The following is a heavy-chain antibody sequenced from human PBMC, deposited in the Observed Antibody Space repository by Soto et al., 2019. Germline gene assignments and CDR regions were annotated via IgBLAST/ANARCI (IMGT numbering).Heavy chain of an antibody. J-gene: IGHJ4*02. Sequence: QVQLVESGGGVVQPGRSLRLSCAASGFTFSSYGMHWVRQAPGKGLEWVAVISYDGSNKYYADSVKGRFTISRDNSKNTLYLQMNSLGAEDTAVYYCAKDQGIAVAGTSDTYFDYWGQGTLVTVSS. CDR3: AKDQGIAVAGTSDTYFDY. CDR2: ISYDGSNK. V-gene: IGHV3-30*18. CDR1: GFTFSSYG. D-gene: IGHD6-19*01.